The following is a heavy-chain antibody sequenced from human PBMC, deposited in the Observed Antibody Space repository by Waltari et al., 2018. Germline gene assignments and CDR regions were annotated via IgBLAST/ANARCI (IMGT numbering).Heavy chain of an antibody. J-gene: IGHJ5*02. D-gene: IGHD6-6*01. CDR3: ARPTGDSTASSNWFDP. CDR2: LIPFLDRA. CDR1: GGTLSSYP. Sequence: VQLVQSGAEVKKPGSSVRVPCKASGGTLSSYPISWVRQAPGQGLEWMGRLIPFLDRANYAQRFQGRLTITADKSTNTAYMELASLTSEDTAVYYCARPTGDSTASSNWFDPWGQGTLVTVSS. V-gene: IGHV1-69*04.